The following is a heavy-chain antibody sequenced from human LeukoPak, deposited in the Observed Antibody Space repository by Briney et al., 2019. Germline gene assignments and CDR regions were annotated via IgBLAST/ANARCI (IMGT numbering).Heavy chain of an antibody. V-gene: IGHV1-2*02. Sequence: ASVKVSCKASAYTFTGFYLDWVRQAPGQGLEWMGWINPNSGGTNFAQKFQGRVTMTRDTSISTAYMELSRLRSDDTAVYYCAKSIGYCSSISCFYFDYWGQGTLVTVSS. CDR2: INPNSGGT. D-gene: IGHD2-2*01. CDR1: AYTFTGFY. CDR3: AKSIGYCSSISCFYFDY. J-gene: IGHJ4*02.